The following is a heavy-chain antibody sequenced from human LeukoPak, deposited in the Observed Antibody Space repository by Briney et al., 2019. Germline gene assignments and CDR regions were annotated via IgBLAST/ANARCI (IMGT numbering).Heavy chain of an antibody. CDR3: ASLWDYYDSTEFDY. CDR1: GFTFSRYA. CDR2: ISYDGSNK. Sequence: GGSLRLSCAASGFTFSRYAMHWVRQAPGKGLEWVAVISYDGSNKYYADSVKGRFTISRDNSKNTLYLQMNSLRAEDTAVYYCASLWDYYDSTEFDYWGQGTLVTVSS. V-gene: IGHV3-30*04. J-gene: IGHJ4*02. D-gene: IGHD3-22*01.